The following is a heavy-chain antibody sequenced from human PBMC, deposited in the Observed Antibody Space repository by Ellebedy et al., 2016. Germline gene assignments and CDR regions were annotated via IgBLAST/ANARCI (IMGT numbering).Heavy chain of an antibody. J-gene: IGHJ5*02. V-gene: IGHV4-39*01. Sequence: GSLRLXCTVSGGSISSSSYYWCWIRQPPGKGLEWIGSIYYSGSTYYNPSLKSRVTVSVDTSKNQFSLKLTSVTAADTAVYYCARLGYYGSGTNWFDPWGQGTLVTVSS. CDR3: ARLGYYGSGTNWFDP. CDR2: IYYSGST. CDR1: GGSISSSSYY. D-gene: IGHD3-10*01.